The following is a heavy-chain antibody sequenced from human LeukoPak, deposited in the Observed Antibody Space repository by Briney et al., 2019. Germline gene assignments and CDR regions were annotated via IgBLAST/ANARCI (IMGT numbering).Heavy chain of an antibody. Sequence: GGSLRLSCAAPGFTFSNYGMHWVRQAPGKGLEWVAFVRSDGGIKYYADSVKGRFTISRDNSKNTLHLQMNSLRAEDTAVYHCAKDLPAAYFDYWGQGTLVTVSS. CDR3: AKDLPAAYFDY. J-gene: IGHJ4*02. CDR1: GFTFSNYG. V-gene: IGHV3-30*02. D-gene: IGHD2-2*01. CDR2: VRSDGGIK.